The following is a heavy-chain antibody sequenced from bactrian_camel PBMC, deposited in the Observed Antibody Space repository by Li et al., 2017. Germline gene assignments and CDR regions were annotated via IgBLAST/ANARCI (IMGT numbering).Heavy chain of an antibody. J-gene: IGHJ4*01. Sequence: HVQLVESGGGSVQAGGSLRLSCAASGLFSREYCMGWFRQAPGKEREWVANVYPGGGVRYITYYADSVQGRFTVSLDHAENTVNLQMNSLRSGDTAQYYCGPANCRSCYPRNRGKGTQVIVS. CDR1: GLFSREYC. CDR2: VYPGGGVRYIT. V-gene: IGHV3S1*01.